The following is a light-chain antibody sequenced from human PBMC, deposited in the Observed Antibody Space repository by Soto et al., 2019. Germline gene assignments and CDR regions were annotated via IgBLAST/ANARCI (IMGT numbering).Light chain of an antibody. CDR1: SSDVGGYNY. CDR2: DVS. V-gene: IGLV2-14*01. CDR3: SSYTSSRTV. Sequence: QSALTQPASVSGSPGQSITISCTGTSSDVGGYNYVSWYQQHPGKAPKLMIYDVSNRPSGVSNRFSGSKSGNTASLTISGLQAEDEADYYCSSYTSSRTVLGTGTKVTVL. J-gene: IGLJ1*01.